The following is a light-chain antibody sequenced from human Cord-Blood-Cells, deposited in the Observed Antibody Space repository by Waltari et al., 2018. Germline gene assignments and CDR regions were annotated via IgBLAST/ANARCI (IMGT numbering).Light chain of an antibody. J-gene: IGKJ1*01. CDR3: QQSYSTPKT. Sequence: RVTITCRASQSISSYLNWYQQKPGKAPKLLIYAASSLQSGVPSRFSGSGSGTDFTLTISSLQPEDFATYYCQQSYSTPKTFGQGTKVEIK. CDR1: QSISSY. V-gene: IGKV1-39*01. CDR2: AAS.